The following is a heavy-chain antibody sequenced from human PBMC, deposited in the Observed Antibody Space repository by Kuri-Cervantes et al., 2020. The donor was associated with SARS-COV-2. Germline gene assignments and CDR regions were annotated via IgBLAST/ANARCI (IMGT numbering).Heavy chain of an antibody. CDR1: GGSISSYY. Sequence: SETLSLTCTVSGGSISSYYWSWIRQSAGKGLEWIGRIYSSGSTDYNPSLKSRVTMSMDTSKNQFSLNLISVAAADTAVYYCARDRGIFWSGNDYWGQGTLVTVSS. D-gene: IGHD3-3*01. CDR3: ARDRGIFWSGNDY. V-gene: IGHV4-4*07. CDR2: IYSSGST. J-gene: IGHJ4*02.